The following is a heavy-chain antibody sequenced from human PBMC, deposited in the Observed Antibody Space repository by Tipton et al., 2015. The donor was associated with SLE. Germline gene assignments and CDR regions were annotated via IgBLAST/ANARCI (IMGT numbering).Heavy chain of an antibody. V-gene: IGHV3-23*01. CDR2: ITTDGNT. D-gene: IGHD3-10*01. Sequence: SLRLSCAASGFTFNTYAMSWVRQAPGRGLAWVSSITTDGNTYYADSVKGRFTISRDNSKNTVFLQMDRLRAEDTAIYYCAKDYFGSSEYWGQGTLVTVSS. CDR3: AKDYFGSSEY. CDR1: GFTFNTYA. J-gene: IGHJ4*02.